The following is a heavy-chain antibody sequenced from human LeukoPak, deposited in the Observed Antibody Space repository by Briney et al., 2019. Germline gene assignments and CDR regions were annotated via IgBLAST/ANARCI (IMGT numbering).Heavy chain of an antibody. CDR3: ARDPYNFYDSSAFYGAFDC. CDR1: GFTFSSYW. Sequence: GGSLRLSCAASGFTFSSYWMTWVRQAPGKGLEWVANIKPDGSDSVYADSVKGRFTFSRDNAKNSLYLQMNSLRDEDTAVYYCARDPYNFYDSSAFYGAFDCWGQGTLVTVSS. D-gene: IGHD3-22*01. V-gene: IGHV3-7*01. J-gene: IGHJ4*02. CDR2: IKPDGSDS.